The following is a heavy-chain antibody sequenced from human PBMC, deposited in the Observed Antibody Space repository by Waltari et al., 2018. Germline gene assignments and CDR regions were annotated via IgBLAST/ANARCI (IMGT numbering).Heavy chain of an antibody. Sequence: QVQLVQSGAEVKKPGASVKVSCKASGYTFTGYYMHWVRQAPGQGLEWMGRIIPIFGTANYAQKFQGRVTITADKSTSTAYMELSSLRSEDTAVYYCATGDSVLDWYFDLWGRGTLVTVSS. CDR3: ATGDSVLDWYFDL. CDR2: IIPIFGTA. D-gene: IGHD4-17*01. V-gene: IGHV1-69*06. CDR1: GYTFTGYY. J-gene: IGHJ2*01.